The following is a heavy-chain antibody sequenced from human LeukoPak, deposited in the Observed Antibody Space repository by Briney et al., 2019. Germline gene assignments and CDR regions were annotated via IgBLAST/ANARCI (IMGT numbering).Heavy chain of an antibody. J-gene: IGHJ4*02. CDR3: ARISPLYYYDSSGSSPPTRLDY. Sequence: ASVKVSCKASGYTFTSYGISWVRQAPGQGLEWMGWISAYNGNTNYAQKLQGRVTMTTDTSTSTAYMELRSLRSDDTAVYYCARISPLYYYDSSGSSPPTRLDYWGQGTLVTVSS. CDR2: ISAYNGNT. D-gene: IGHD3-22*01. V-gene: IGHV1-18*01. CDR1: GYTFTSYG.